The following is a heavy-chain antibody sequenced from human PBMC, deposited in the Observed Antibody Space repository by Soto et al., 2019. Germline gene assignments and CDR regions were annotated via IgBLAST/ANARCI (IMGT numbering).Heavy chain of an antibody. CDR1: GYTLTSFG. CDR2: ISVYSGKT. J-gene: IGHJ4*02. V-gene: IGHV1-18*04. CDR3: ARGGAQWELLPDY. Sequence: QLQLVQSGAEMKKPGASVKVSCKASGYTLTSFGISWVRQAPGQGLEWSGWISVYSGKTNYVQKFQDRVTMTTDTSTSTAYMELRSLRSDDTAVYYCARGGAQWELLPDYWGQGTLVTVSS. D-gene: IGHD1-26*01.